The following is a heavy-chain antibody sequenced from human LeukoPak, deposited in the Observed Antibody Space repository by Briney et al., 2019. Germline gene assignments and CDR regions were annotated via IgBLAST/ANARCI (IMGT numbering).Heavy chain of an antibody. CDR2: INWNGGST. D-gene: IGHD3-10*01. Sequence: GGSLRLSCAASGFTFDDYGMSWVRQAPGKGLEWVSGINWNGGSTGYAYSVKGRFTISRDNAKNSLYLQMNSLRAEDPAVYYCGTQSYGLFDYWGQGTLVTVSS. CDR3: GTQSYGLFDY. CDR1: GFTFDDYG. J-gene: IGHJ4*02. V-gene: IGHV3-20*04.